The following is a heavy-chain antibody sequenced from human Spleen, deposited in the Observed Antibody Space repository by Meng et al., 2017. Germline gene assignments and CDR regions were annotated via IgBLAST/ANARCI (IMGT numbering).Heavy chain of an antibody. J-gene: IGHJ4*02. V-gene: IGHV1-2*06. CDR3: ASSYGYSSSWYFDY. CDR2: INPNSGGT. D-gene: IGHD6-13*01. Sequence: QVQLVQSGAEVKKPGASVKVSCKASGYTFTSYGISWVRQAPGQGLEWMGRINPNSGGTEYAQKFQGRVTMTRDTSISTAYMELSRLRSDDTAVYYCASSYGYSSSWYFDYWGQGTLVTVSS. CDR1: GYTFTSYG.